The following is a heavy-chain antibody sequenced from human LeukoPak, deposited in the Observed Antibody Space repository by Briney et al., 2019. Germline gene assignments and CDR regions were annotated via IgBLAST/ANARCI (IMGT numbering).Heavy chain of an antibody. Sequence: GGSLRLSCAASGFTFSSSGMHWVRQAPGKGLQWVAVISYDGSNKYYTNSVKGRFTISRDNSKNTVYLQMNSLRAEDTAVYYCAKDSYYYYDSSGYYPSPFDYWGQGTLVTVSS. CDR3: AKDSYYYYDSSGYYPSPFDY. CDR1: GFTFSSSG. CDR2: ISYDGSNK. V-gene: IGHV3-30*18. J-gene: IGHJ4*02. D-gene: IGHD3-22*01.